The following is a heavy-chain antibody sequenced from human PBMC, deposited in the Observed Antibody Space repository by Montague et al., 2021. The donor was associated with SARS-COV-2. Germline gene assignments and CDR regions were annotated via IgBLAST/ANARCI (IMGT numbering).Heavy chain of an antibody. CDR2: IYYRGIS. Sequence: SETLSLTCTVSGDSISGSNYYWSWIRQPPGKGLEWIGSIYYRGISYYNPSLKSRVTISVDTSMNQFSLKLSSVTAADTAVYYCARHGVMATLVGWWFFDLWGRGTLVTVSS. J-gene: IGHJ2*01. CDR1: GDSISGSNYY. D-gene: IGHD5-24*01. CDR3: ARHGVMATLVGWWFFDL. V-gene: IGHV4-39*01.